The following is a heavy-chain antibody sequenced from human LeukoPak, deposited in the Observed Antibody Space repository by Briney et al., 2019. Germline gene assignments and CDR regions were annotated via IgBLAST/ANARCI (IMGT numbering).Heavy chain of an antibody. V-gene: IGHV1-69*05. CDR1: GGTFSSYA. CDR2: IIPIFGTA. CDR3: ARAVYYYYYMDV. J-gene: IGHJ6*03. Sequence: SVKISCKASGGTFSSYAISWVRQAPGQGLEWMGRIIPIFGTANYAQKFQGRVTITTDESTSTAYMELSSLRSEDTAVYYCARAVYYYYYMDVWGKGTTVTVSS.